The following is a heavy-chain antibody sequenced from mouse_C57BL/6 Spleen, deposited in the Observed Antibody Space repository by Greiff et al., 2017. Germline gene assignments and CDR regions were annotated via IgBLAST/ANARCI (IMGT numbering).Heavy chain of an antibody. CDR1: GYTFTSYW. V-gene: IGHV1-69*01. J-gene: IGHJ2*01. CDR2: IDPSDSYT. CDR3: AMGDYDPFGY. Sequence: QVQLQQPGAELVMPGASVKLSCKASGYTFTSYWMHWVKQRPGQGLEWIGEIDPSDSYTNYTQKFKGKSTLTVDKSSSTDYMQLSSLTSEDSAVYYCAMGDYDPFGYWGQGATLTVAS. D-gene: IGHD2-4*01.